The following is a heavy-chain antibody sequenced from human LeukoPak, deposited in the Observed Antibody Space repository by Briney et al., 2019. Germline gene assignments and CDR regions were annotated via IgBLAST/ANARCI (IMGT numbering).Heavy chain of an antibody. CDR3: ARAWGAMVSPHYYYYGMDV. CDR1: GYTFTSYG. Sequence: ASVKVSCKASGYTFTSYGISWVRQAPGQGLEWMGWISAYNGNTNYAQKLQGRVTMTTDTSTSTAYMELRSLRSDDTAVYYCARAWGAMVSPHYYYYGMDVWAKGPRSPSP. J-gene: IGHJ6*02. CDR2: ISAYNGNT. V-gene: IGHV1-18*01. D-gene: IGHD5-18*01.